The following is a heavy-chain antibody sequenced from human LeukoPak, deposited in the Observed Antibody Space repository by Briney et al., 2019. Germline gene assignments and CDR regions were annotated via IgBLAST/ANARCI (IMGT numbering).Heavy chain of an antibody. CDR3: ARGESSSYYYYYYMGV. D-gene: IGHD6-6*01. Sequence: GESLRLSCAASGFTFDDYAMHWVRQAPGKGLEWVSGISWNSGSIGYADSVKGRFTISRDNAKNSLYLQMNSLRAEDTAVYYCARGESSSYYYYYYMGVWGKGTTVTVSS. V-gene: IGHV3-9*01. J-gene: IGHJ6*03. CDR1: GFTFDDYA. CDR2: ISWNSGSI.